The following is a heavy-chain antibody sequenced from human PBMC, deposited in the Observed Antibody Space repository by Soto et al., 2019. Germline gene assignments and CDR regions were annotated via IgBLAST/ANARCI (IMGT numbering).Heavy chain of an antibody. V-gene: IGHV4-4*07. CDR2: IYTSGST. D-gene: IGHD6-13*01. CDR1: GGSISSYD. Sequence: SETLSLTCTVAGGSISSYDWSWIRQPAGKELEWIGRIYTSGSTNYNPALKSRVTMSVDTSKNQFSLKLSSVTAADTAVYYRARNIRAAGEAFDIWGQGIMVTVSS. CDR3: ARNIRAAGEAFDI. J-gene: IGHJ3*02.